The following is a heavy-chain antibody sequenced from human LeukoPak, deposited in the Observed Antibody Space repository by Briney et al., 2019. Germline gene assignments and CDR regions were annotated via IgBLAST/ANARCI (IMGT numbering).Heavy chain of an antibody. CDR3: ARHQYYYGSGSYWDY. D-gene: IGHD3-10*01. J-gene: IGHJ4*02. CDR1: GGSFSGYY. CDR2: INHSGST. V-gene: IGHV4-34*01. Sequence: SETLSLTCAVYGGSFSGYYWSWIRQPPGKGLEWIGEINHSGSTNYNPSLKSRVTISVDTSKNQFSLKLSSVTAADTAVYYCARHQYYYGSGSYWDYWGQGTLVTVSS.